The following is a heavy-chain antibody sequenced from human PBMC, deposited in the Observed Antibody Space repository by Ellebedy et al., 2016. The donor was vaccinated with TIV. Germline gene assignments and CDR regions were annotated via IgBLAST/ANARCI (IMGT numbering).Heavy chain of an antibody. Sequence: PGGSLRLSCAASGFTFSSHWMHWVRQAPGKGLVWVSRITSDGSGTTYADSVKGRFTNSRDNAKNTLDLQMNSLRAEDTAVYYCVRDLRSSLDYWGRGTLVTVSS. D-gene: IGHD2-2*01. CDR2: ITSDGSGT. J-gene: IGHJ4*02. V-gene: IGHV3-74*01. CDR3: VRDLRSSLDY. CDR1: GFTFSSHW.